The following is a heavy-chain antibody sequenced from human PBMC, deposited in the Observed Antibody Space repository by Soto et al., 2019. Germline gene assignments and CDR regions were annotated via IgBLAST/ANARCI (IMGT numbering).Heavy chain of an antibody. D-gene: IGHD3-22*01. Sequence: GGSLRLSCEASGFTLSNYGMNWVRQAPGKGLEWVAVISYDGSNKYYADSVKGRLTISRDNSKNTLYLQMNSLRPEDTAVYYCAKETPLKRQYYDSSGYYYSDYWGQGTLVTVSS. J-gene: IGHJ4*02. CDR2: ISYDGSNK. CDR1: GFTLSNYG. V-gene: IGHV3-30*18. CDR3: AKETPLKRQYYDSSGYYYSDY.